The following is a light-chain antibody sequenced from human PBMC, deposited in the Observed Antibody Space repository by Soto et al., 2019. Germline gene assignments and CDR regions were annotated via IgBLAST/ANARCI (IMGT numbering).Light chain of an antibody. CDR2: AAS. Sequence: AIRMTQSPSSFSASTGDRVTIICRASQGISSYLAWYQQKPGKAPKLLIYAASTLQSGVPSRFSGSGSGTDFTLTISCLQSEDFATYYCQQYYSYPPTFGQGTRLETK. J-gene: IGKJ5*01. V-gene: IGKV1-8*01. CDR1: QGISSY. CDR3: QQYYSYPPT.